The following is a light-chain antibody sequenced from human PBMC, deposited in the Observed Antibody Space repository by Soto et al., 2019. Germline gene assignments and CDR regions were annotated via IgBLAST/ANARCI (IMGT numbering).Light chain of an antibody. CDR1: QSVSSN. CDR2: GAS. V-gene: IGKV3-20*01. J-gene: IGKJ1*01. CDR3: QQYGSSPWT. Sequence: PATLSVSPGERATLSCRASQSVSSNLAWYQQKPGQAPRLLIYGASTRATGIPARFSGSGSGTDFTLTISRLEPEDFAVYYCQQYGSSPWTFGQGTKVDIK.